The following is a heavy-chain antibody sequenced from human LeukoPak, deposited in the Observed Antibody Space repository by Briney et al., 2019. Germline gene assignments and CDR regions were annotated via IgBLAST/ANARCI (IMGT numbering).Heavy chain of an antibody. J-gene: IGHJ6*02. CDR2: IYYSGST. V-gene: IGHV4-39*07. CDR1: GGSISSGDYY. Sequence: KPSETLSLTCTVSGGSISSGDYYWGWIRQPPGKGLEWIGSIYYSGSTYYNPSLKSRVTISVDTSKNQFSLKLSSVTAADTAVYYCARDPQYSSSWYYPHYYYYYGMDVWGQGTTVTVSS. CDR3: ARDPQYSSSWYYPHYYYYYGMDV. D-gene: IGHD6-13*01.